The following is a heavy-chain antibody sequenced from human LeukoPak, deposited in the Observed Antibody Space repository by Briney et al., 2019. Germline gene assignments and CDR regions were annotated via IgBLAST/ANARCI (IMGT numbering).Heavy chain of an antibody. CDR1: GDSINSLDL. J-gene: IGHJ4*02. V-gene: IGHV4-4*02. D-gene: IGHD3-22*01. CDR2: MYLSGTT. Sequence: SGTLSLTCTVSGDSINSLDLWSWVRQPPGKGLEWIGEMYLSGTTHSNPSVKSRVTISIDKSKNQFFLNLSSVTAADTAEYYCAGLVGRYSSGLYYYYFDYWGQGTLVTVSS. CDR3: AGLVGRYSSGLYYYYFDY.